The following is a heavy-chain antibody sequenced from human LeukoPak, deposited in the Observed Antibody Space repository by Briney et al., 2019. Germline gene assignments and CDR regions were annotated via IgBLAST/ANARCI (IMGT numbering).Heavy chain of an antibody. Sequence: ASVKVSCKVSRYTLTELSMHWVRQAPGKGLEWMGGFDPEDGETIYAQKFQGRVTMTEDTSTDTAYMELSSLRSEDTAVYYCATKFHYYGSGSPFDYWGQGTLVTVSS. CDR2: FDPEDGET. CDR1: RYTLTELS. V-gene: IGHV1-24*01. CDR3: ATKFHYYGSGSPFDY. J-gene: IGHJ4*02. D-gene: IGHD3-10*01.